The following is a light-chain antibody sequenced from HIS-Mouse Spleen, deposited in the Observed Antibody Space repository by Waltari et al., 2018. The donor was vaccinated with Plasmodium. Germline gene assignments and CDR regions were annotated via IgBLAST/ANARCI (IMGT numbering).Light chain of an antibody. CDR3: CSYAGSSTYV. CDR1: SRDVGSYNL. CDR2: EGS. Sequence: QSALTQPASVSGSPGQSITISCTGTSRDVGSYNLVSWYQQHPGKAPKPRVYEGSKRPSGVSNRFPGSKSGNTASLTIAGLQAEDEADYYCCSYAGSSTYVFGTGTKVTVL. J-gene: IGLJ1*01. V-gene: IGLV2-23*01.